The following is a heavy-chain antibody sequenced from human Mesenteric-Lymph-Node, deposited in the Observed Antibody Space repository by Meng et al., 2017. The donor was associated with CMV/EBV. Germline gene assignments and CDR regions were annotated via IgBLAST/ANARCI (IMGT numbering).Heavy chain of an antibody. D-gene: IGHD6-13*01. CDR1: GGSISSGGYY. CDR3: ARDWQQVGLLDY. V-gene: IGHV4-61*08. CDR2: VYSSGST. J-gene: IGHJ4*02. Sequence: GSLRLSCTVSGGSISSGGYYWSWIRQPPGKGLEWIGYVYSSGSTNYNPSLKSRVTISMDMSKNQFSLKLTSVTTADTAMYFCARDWQQVGLLDYWGQGTLVTVSS.